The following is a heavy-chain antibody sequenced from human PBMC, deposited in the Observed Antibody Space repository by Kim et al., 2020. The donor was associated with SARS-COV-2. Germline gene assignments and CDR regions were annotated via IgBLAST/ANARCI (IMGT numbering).Heavy chain of an antibody. J-gene: IGHJ4*02. D-gene: IGHD2-15*01. CDR3: ARTVVVAATLGGFDY. Sequence: DSVKGRFTISRDNSKNTLYLQMNSLRAEDTAVYYCARTVVVAATLGGFDYWGQGTLVTVSS. V-gene: IGHV3-30*03.